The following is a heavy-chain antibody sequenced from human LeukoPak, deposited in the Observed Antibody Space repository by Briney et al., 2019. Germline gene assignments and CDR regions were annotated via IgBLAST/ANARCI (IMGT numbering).Heavy chain of an antibody. D-gene: IGHD3-22*01. CDR2: ISPTGSTT. V-gene: IGHV3-74*01. CDR3: ARGCYYDSSLEDDTCKYFQH. Sequence: GGSLRLSCTASGFSFSGHWMHWARQLPGKGLVWASRISPTGSTTSYADSVKGRFTVSRDNAKNTLYLQMNSLRAEDTAVYYCARGCYYDSSLEDDTCKYFQHWGQGTLVTVSS. CDR1: GFSFSGHW. J-gene: IGHJ1*01.